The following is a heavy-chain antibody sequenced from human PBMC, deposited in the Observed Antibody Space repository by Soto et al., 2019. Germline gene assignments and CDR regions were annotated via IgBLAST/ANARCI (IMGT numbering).Heavy chain of an antibody. CDR2: IYYSGST. V-gene: IGHV4-39*07. CDR3: ATRDSGRLY. D-gene: IGHD6-13*01. CDR1: GGSISSSSYY. Sequence: SETLSLTCTVSGGSISSSSYYWGWIRQPPGKGLEWIGRIYYSGSTYYGSSLKSRVTMSVDMSKNQFSLKLTSVTAADTAVYYCATRDSGRLYWGQGTLVTVSS. J-gene: IGHJ4*02.